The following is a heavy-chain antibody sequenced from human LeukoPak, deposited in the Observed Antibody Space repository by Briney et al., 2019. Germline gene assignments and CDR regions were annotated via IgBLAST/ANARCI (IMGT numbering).Heavy chain of an antibody. CDR2: IGGSGTTI. V-gene: IGHV3-48*04. CDR1: GFTFSSYS. D-gene: IGHD3-9*01. Sequence: GGSLRLSCAASGFTFSSYSMNWVRQAPGKGLEWVSYIGGSGTTINYADSVKGRFIILRDNPKNSLYLQMNSLRAEDTAVYYCARGRYYFDSWGQGTLVTVSS. CDR3: ARGRYYFDS. J-gene: IGHJ4*02.